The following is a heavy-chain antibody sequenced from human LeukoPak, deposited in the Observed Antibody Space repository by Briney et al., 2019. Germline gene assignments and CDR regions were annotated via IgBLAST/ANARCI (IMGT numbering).Heavy chain of an antibody. J-gene: IGHJ5*02. CDR3: AKYCSGGRCYSRWFDP. CDR2: IDQDGSEK. V-gene: IGHV3-7*02. Sequence: GWSLRLSCAASGFTFSSYWMSWVRQAPGKGLEWVANIDQDGSEKYYVDSVKGRFTISRDNAKNSLYLQMNSLRAEDTAVYYCAKYCSGGRCYSRWFDPWGQGTLVTVSS. CDR1: GFTFSSYW. D-gene: IGHD2-15*01.